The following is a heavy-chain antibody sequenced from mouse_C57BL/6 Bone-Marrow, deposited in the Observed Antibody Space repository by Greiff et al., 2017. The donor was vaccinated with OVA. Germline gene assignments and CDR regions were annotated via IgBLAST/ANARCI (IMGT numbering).Heavy chain of an antibody. Sequence: EVKLMESGPGLAKPSQTLSLTCSVTGYSITSDYWNWLRKFPGNKLEYMGYISYSGSTYYNPSLKSRISITRDTSKNQYYLQLNSVTTEDTATYYCARGSLRYYFDYWGQGTTLTVSS. CDR3: ARGSLRYYFDY. V-gene: IGHV3-8*01. CDR1: GYSITSDY. CDR2: ISYSGST. D-gene: IGHD1-1*01. J-gene: IGHJ2*01.